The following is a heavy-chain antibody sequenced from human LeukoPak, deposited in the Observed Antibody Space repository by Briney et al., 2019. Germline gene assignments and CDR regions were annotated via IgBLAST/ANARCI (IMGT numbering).Heavy chain of an antibody. D-gene: IGHD5-24*01. CDR3: AREFGHNRWYFDY. CDR1: GFTFRTYS. J-gene: IGHJ4*02. V-gene: IGHV3-30*03. CDR2: VSSDGRTQ. Sequence: GGSLRLSCAASGFTFRTYSIHWVRQAPGKGLEWVTVVSSDGRTQLYSDSVKGRFTISRDNSLNTLHLQMNSLRTEDTAVYYCAREFGHNRWYFDYWGQGALVTVSS.